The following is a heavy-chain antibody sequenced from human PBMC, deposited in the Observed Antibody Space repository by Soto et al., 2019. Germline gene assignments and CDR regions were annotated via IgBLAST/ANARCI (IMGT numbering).Heavy chain of an antibody. CDR2: ISHDGGAV. CDR3: AKDLYSSDWFNFFDS. CDR1: GFSFSTTG. Sequence: QVQLVESGGGVVQPGRPLRLSCAASGFSFSTTGMHWVRQAPGKGLEWVGMISHDGGAVHFADSVKGRFTISRDDSTNTLYLQMNSLRPEDTAVYYCAKDLYSSDWFNFFDSWGQGSLVTVSS. V-gene: IGHV3-30*18. J-gene: IGHJ5*01. D-gene: IGHD6-19*01.